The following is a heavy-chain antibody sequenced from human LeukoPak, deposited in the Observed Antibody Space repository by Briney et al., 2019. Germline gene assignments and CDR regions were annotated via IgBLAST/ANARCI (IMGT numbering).Heavy chain of an antibody. CDR2: IRYDGSNK. V-gene: IGHV3-30*02. J-gene: IGHJ4*02. CDR3: AKAGDLLSFFDC. Sequence: GGSLRLSCAASGFTFSNYGIHWVRQAPGKGLEWVAFIRYDGSNKYYADSVKGRFTISRDNSKNTMFLQMNSLRAEDTAVYYCAKAGDLLSFFDCWGQGALVTVSS. D-gene: IGHD3-10*01. CDR1: GFTFSNYG.